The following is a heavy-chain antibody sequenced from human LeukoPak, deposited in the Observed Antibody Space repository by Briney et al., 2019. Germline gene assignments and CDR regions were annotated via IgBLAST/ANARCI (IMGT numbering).Heavy chain of an antibody. Sequence: PGRSLRLSCAASGFTFSGYGMHWVRQAPGKGLEWVAVIWYDGSNKYYADSVKGRFTISRDNSKNTLYLQMNSLRAEDTAVYYCAKGYCSGGSCYPIDYWGQGTLVTVSS. CDR2: IWYDGSNK. J-gene: IGHJ4*02. CDR1: GFTFSGYG. V-gene: IGHV3-33*06. CDR3: AKGYCSGGSCYPIDY. D-gene: IGHD2-15*01.